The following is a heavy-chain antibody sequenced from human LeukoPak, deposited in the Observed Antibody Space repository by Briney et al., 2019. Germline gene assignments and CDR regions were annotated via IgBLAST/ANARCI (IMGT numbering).Heavy chain of an antibody. J-gene: IGHJ4*02. CDR2: ISSSSSYI. CDR1: GFTFSSYS. Sequence: GGSLRLSCAASGFTFSSYSMNWVRQAPGKGLEWVSSISSSSSYIYYADSVKGLFTISRDNAKNSLYLQMNSLRAEDTAVYYCARGSDYGDYDFDYWGQGTLVTVSS. V-gene: IGHV3-21*01. CDR3: ARGSDYGDYDFDY. D-gene: IGHD4-17*01.